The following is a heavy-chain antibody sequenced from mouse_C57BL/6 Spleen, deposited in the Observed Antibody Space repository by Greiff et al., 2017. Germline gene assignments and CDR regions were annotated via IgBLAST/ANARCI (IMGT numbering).Heavy chain of an antibody. Sequence: QVHVKQSGPELVKPGASVKISCKASGYAFSSSWMNWVKQRPGKGLEWIGRIYPGDGDTNYNGKFKGKATLTADKSSSTAYMQLSSLTSEDSAVYFCAFYYGYEDYYAMDYWGQGTSVTVSS. CDR1: GYAFSSSW. CDR3: AFYYGYEDYYAMDY. CDR2: IYPGDGDT. J-gene: IGHJ4*01. V-gene: IGHV1-82*01. D-gene: IGHD2-2*01.